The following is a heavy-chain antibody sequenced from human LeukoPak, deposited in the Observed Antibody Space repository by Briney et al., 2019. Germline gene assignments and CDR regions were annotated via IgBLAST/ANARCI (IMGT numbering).Heavy chain of an antibody. CDR2: VSGSGGAT. CDR3: AKNRGGTYKYYMDV. Sequence: GGSLRLSCAASGFTFNNYGMSWVRQAPGMGPEWLSYVSGSGGATYYAASVKGRFTISRDTSKNTVYLQMGSLRAEDTAVYYCAKNRGGTYKYYMDVWGNGTTVTVSS. D-gene: IGHD1-1*01. CDR1: GFTFNNYG. V-gene: IGHV3-23*01. J-gene: IGHJ6*03.